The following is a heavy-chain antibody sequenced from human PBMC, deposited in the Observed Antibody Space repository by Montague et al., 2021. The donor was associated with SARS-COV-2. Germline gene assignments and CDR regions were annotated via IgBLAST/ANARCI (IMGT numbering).Heavy chain of an antibody. J-gene: IGHJ4*02. CDR3: ARGPPTRGGFDK. V-gene: IGHV4-39*01. Sequence: SETLSLTCAVSGGSVSDTDYYWGWVRRPPGQGLEWLGTTVQSGNSFSNPSLKILLSIFVHASMNAVSLSLASVAAADTAFYYCARGPPTRGGFDKWGQGTLVTVSS. D-gene: IGHD3-10*01. CDR1: GGSVSDTDYY. CDR2: TVQSGNS.